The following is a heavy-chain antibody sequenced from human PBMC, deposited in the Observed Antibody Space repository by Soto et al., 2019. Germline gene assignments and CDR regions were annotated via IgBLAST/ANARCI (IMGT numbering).Heavy chain of an antibody. CDR2: ITAGSNTI. V-gene: IGHV3-48*02. CDR1: GFTFSAYS. Sequence: GWSLRLSCAASGFTFSAYSMNWARQAPGKGLEWVSYITAGSNTIFYADSVKGRFTISRDNAKNSLYLQMSSLRDDDTAMYYCARVADTACDYWGQGTLVTVS. J-gene: IGHJ4*02. D-gene: IGHD5-18*01. CDR3: ARVADTACDY.